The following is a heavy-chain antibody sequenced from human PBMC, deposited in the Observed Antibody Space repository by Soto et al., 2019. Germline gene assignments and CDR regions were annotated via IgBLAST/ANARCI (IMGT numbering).Heavy chain of an antibody. V-gene: IGHV3-30*18. CDR2: ICSDGSNK. CDR3: TKDREVRAVVGTVLAY. CDR1: GFTFSSYG. J-gene: IGHJ4*02. Sequence: GGSLRLSCAASGFTFSSYGMHWVRQAPGKGLECMAVICSDGSNKYYADSVKGRFTISRDNSKNTLYLQMNSLRAEDTAVSYCTKDREVRAVVGTVLAYWGQGTLATVSS. D-gene: IGHD6-19*01.